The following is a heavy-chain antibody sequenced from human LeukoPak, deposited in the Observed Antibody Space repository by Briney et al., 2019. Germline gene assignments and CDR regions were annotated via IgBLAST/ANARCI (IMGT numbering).Heavy chain of an antibody. Sequence: SETLSLTCTVSGGSIRSYYWSWIRQPPGKGLEGIGYIYYSGSTNYNPSLKSRVTISVDTSKNQFSLKLSSVTAADTAVYYCARLDYYGSGSFDYWRQGTLVSVFS. CDR3: ARLDYYGSGSFDY. D-gene: IGHD3-10*01. CDR2: IYYSGST. J-gene: IGHJ4*02. CDR1: GGSIRSYY. V-gene: IGHV4-59*08.